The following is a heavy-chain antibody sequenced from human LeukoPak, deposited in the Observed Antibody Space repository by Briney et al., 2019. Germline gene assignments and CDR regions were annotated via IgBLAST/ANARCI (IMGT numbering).Heavy chain of an antibody. Sequence: ASVKVSCKASGYTFTSYGISWVRQAPGQGLEWMGWISAYNGNTNYAQKLQGRVTMTADTSTSTAYMELRSLRSDGTAVYYCASGEYLLPSGYWGQGTLVTVSS. D-gene: IGHD2-2*01. V-gene: IGHV1-18*01. CDR3: ASGEYLLPSGY. J-gene: IGHJ4*02. CDR1: GYTFTSYG. CDR2: ISAYNGNT.